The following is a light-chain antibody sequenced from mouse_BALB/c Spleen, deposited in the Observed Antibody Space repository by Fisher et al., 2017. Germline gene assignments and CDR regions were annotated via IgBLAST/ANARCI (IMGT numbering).Light chain of an antibody. CDR1: SSVSY. Sequence: DIVMTQSPAIMSASPGEKVTMTCSASSSVSYMYWYQQKSGASPKPLIHRTSNLASGVPARFSGSGSGTSYSLTISSVEAEDDATYYCQQWSGYPLTFGAGT. CDR3: QQWSGYPLT. J-gene: IGKJ5*01. V-gene: IGKV4-58*01. CDR2: RTS.